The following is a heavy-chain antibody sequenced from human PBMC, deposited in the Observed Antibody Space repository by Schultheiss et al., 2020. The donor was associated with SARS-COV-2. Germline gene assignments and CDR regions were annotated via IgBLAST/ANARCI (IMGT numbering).Heavy chain of an antibody. CDR3: ARHDYGDYPGVVKY. D-gene: IGHD4-17*01. V-gene: IGHV4-30-4*01. Sequence: SETLSLTCTVSGGSIRSGESYWSWIRQSPGKGLEWIGYIDYSGRTFYNPSLKSRVTISVDKSKNQFSLKLSSVTAADTAVYYCARHDYGDYPGVVKYWGQGTLVTVSS. J-gene: IGHJ4*02. CDR2: IDYSGRT. CDR1: GGSIRSGESY.